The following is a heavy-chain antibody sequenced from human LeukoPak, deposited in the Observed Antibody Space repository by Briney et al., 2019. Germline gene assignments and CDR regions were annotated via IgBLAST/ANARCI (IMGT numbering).Heavy chain of an antibody. CDR1: GFTFSSYS. J-gene: IGHJ3*01. CDR3: AKRITVVARDAFDF. CDR2: ISSSSSTI. Sequence: GGSLRLSCAASGFTFSSYSMNWVRQAPGKGLEWVSYISSSSSTIYYADSVKGRFTISRDNAKNSLYLQMNSLRAEDTAIYYCAKRITVVARDAFDFWGQGTMVTVSS. D-gene: IGHD1-14*01. V-gene: IGHV3-48*01.